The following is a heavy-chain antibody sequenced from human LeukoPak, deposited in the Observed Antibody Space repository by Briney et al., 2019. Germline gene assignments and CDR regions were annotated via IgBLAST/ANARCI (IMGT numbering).Heavy chain of an antibody. V-gene: IGHV1-8*01. CDR3: ARAASYGRGNYMDV. D-gene: IGHD1-1*01. CDR1: AYTLTFYD. J-gene: IGHJ6*03. Sequence: GASVWVSRECSAYTLTFYDIDWARHATGQGLVCMQWMNSNSANTGYAQKLPCRHTITKNTARGTAYMSLSPLRSEDTAVYYCARAASYGRGNYMDVWGKGTTVTVSS. CDR2: MNSNSANT.